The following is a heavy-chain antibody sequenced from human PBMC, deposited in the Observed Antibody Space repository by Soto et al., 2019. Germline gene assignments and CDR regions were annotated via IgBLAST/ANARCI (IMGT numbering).Heavy chain of an antibody. D-gene: IGHD2-2*01. CDR1: GGTFSSYA. Sequence: QVQLVQSGAEVKKPGSSVKVSCKASGGTFSSYAISWVRQAPGQGLEWMGGIIPIFGTANYAQKFQGRGTITADKATSTAYMEPSRLTADNTAMYYCASVVPAAMAYSSGWWHFEYWGKGTLVTVSS. CDR3: ASVVPAAMAYSSGWWHFEY. V-gene: IGHV1-69*06. J-gene: IGHJ4*02. CDR2: IIPIFGTA.